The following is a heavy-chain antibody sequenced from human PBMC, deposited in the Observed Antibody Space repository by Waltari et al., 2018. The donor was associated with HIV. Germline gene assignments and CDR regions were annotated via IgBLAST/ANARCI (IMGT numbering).Heavy chain of an antibody. Sequence: EVELVESGGGLVQPGGSLRLSCAASRFNFSNYWISWVRHVPGKGLVWVASFNGDASYTDYADSVRGGFTISRDNAKNTVFLQMDSLRADDVAVYYCTRSVFWSTFFSDNFFDYWGQGTPLTVSS. CDR2: FNGDASYT. V-gene: IGHV3-74*01. CDR1: RFNFSNYW. D-gene: IGHD3-3*01. J-gene: IGHJ4*02. CDR3: TRSVFWSTFFSDNFFDY.